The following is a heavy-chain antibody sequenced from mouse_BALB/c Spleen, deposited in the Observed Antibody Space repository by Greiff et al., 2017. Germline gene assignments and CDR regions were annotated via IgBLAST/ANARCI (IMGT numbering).Heavy chain of an antibody. CDR2: ISYSGST. Sequence: EVKLQESGPGLVKPSQSLSLTCTVTGYSITSDYAWNWIRQFPGNKLEWMGYISYSGSTSYNPSLKSRISITRDTSQNQFFLQLNSVTTEDTATYYCARRGDYGSFPFAYWGQGTLVTVSA. V-gene: IGHV3-2*02. CDR3: ARRGDYGSFPFAY. D-gene: IGHD1-1*01. J-gene: IGHJ3*01. CDR1: GYSITSDYA.